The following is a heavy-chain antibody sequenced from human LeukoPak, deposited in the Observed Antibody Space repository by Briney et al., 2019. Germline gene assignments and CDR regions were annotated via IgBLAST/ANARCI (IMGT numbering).Heavy chain of an antibody. V-gene: IGHV4-31*03. CDR1: GASISSGGYY. Sequence: SETLSLTCTVSGASISSGGYYWSWIRQHPGKGLEWIGYIFYTGSTYYNPSLKSRVAISVDTSKNQFSLKLSSVTAADTAVYYCARDGVAAAAPPFDYWGQGTLVTVSS. D-gene: IGHD6-13*01. CDR2: IFYTGST. CDR3: ARDGVAAAAPPFDY. J-gene: IGHJ4*02.